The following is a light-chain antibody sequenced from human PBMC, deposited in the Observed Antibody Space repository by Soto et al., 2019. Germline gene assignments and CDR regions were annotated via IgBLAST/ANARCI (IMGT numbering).Light chain of an antibody. CDR2: EAF. V-gene: IGKV1-39*01. J-gene: IGKJ1*01. CDR3: QQSYTTPRS. Sequence: DIRMTQSPSSLSASVGDRVTITCRASQSISSDLNWYQQKPGKAPRLLIYEAFSLQSGVPSRFSGSGSGTDFTLTISSIQPEDFATYFCQQSYTTPRSFGQGTKVEIK. CDR1: QSISSD.